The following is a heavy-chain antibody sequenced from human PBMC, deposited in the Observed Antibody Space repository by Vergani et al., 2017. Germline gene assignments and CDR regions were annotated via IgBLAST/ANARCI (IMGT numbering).Heavy chain of an antibody. CDR3: AREKGSSGWHTPLRDAFDI. Sequence: QVQLQESGPGLVKPSQTLSLTCTVSGGSISSGSYYWSWIRQPAGKGLEWIGRIYTSGSTNYNPSLKSRVTISVDTSKNQFSLKLSYVTAADTAVYYCAREKGSSGWHTPLRDAFDIWGQGTMVTVSS. D-gene: IGHD6-19*01. CDR2: IYTSGST. J-gene: IGHJ3*02. V-gene: IGHV4-61*02. CDR1: GGSISSGSYY.